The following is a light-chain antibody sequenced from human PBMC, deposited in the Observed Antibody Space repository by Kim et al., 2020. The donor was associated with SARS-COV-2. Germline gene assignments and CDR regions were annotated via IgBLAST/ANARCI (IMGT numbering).Light chain of an antibody. V-gene: IGLV4-60*03. J-gene: IGLJ3*02. CDR3: ETWDSKV. CDR2: LEGSGSY. CDR1: SGHSSYI. Sequence: LGSSVKRTCTLSSGHSSYIIAWHQQQPGKAPRYLMKLEGSGSYNKGSGVPDRFSGSSSGADRYLTISNLQSEDEADYYCETWDSKVFGGGTQLTVL.